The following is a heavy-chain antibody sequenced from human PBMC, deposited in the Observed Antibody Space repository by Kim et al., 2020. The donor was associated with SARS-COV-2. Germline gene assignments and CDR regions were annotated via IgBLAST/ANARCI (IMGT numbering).Heavy chain of an antibody. CDR1: GLTLSGYG. Sequence: GGSLRLSCAAAGLTLSGYGMTWVRQAPGKGLEWVSSINDVGHIYYADSVRGRFTTSRDNSKNTLFLQMNSLRAEDTAVYYCIDYHGSRSFGGNWGQGTLVTVSS. V-gene: IGHV3-23*01. CDR2: INDVGHI. J-gene: IGHJ4*02. D-gene: IGHD3-10*01. CDR3: IDYHGSRSFGGN.